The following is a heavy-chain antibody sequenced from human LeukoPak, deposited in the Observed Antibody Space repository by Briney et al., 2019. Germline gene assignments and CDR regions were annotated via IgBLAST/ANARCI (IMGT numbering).Heavy chain of an antibody. D-gene: IGHD6-13*01. CDR1: GYTFTSYG. J-gene: IGHJ5*02. V-gene: IGHV1-18*01. CDR2: ISAYNGNT. CDR3: ARDLGAAGTNRLDP. Sequence: ASVKVSCKASGYTFTSYGISWVRQAPGQGLEWMGWISAYNGNTNYAQKLQGRVTMTTDTSTSTAYMELRSLRSDDPAVDYCARDLGAAGTNRLDPWGQGTLVTVSS.